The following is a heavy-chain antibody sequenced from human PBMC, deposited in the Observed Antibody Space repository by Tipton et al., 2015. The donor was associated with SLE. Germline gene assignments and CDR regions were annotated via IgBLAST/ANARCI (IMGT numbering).Heavy chain of an antibody. CDR1: GFTFSSYA. CDR3: ARALQLYYYYYYMDV. D-gene: IGHD1-1*01. Sequence: SLRLSCAASGFTFSSYAMSWVRQAPGKGLEWVSVIYSGGSTYYADSVKGRFTISRDNAKNSLYLQMNSLRAEDTAVYYCARALQLYYYYYYMDVWGKGTTVTVSS. CDR2: IYSGGST. V-gene: IGHV3-66*01. J-gene: IGHJ6*03.